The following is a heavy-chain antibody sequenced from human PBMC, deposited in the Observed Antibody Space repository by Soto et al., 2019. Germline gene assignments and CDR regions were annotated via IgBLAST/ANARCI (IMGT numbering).Heavy chain of an antibody. V-gene: IGHV4-34*01. J-gene: IGHJ1*01. D-gene: IGHD3-22*01. CDR3: ARGDYDSSGYYREYFQH. Sequence: SETLSLTCAVYGGSFSGYYWSWIRQPPGKGLEWIGEINHSGSTNYNPSLKSRVTISVDTSKNQFSLKLSSVTAADTAVYYCARGDYDSSGYYREYFQHWAQGTLVTVSS. CDR1: GGSFSGYY. CDR2: INHSGST.